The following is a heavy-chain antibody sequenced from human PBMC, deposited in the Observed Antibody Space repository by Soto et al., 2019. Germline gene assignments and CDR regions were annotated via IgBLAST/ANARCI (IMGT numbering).Heavy chain of an antibody. J-gene: IGHJ6*02. V-gene: IGHV5-51*01. CDR1: GYRFSNYW. CDR3: ARVGDHYGAGSNRPYFYYYGMDV. D-gene: IGHD3-10*01. CDR2: IYPGDSET. Sequence: GESLKISCKVSGYRFSNYWIGWVRQMPGKGLEWMGIIYPGDSETRYSPSFQGQVTISVDKSISTAYLQWSSLTASDTAMFYCARVGDHYGAGSNRPYFYYYGMDVWGHGTTVTVSS.